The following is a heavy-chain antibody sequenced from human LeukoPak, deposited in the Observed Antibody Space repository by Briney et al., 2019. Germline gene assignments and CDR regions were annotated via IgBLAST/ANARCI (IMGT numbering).Heavy chain of an antibody. Sequence: PGGSLRLSRAASGFTFSSYGMHWVRQAPGKGLEWVAVISYDGSNKYYADSVKGRFTISRDNSKNTLYLQMNSLRAEDTAVYYCAKDRAPTTYYYGMDVWGQGTTVTVSS. J-gene: IGHJ6*02. CDR3: AKDRAPTTYYYGMDV. D-gene: IGHD4-11*01. CDR1: GFTFSSYG. V-gene: IGHV3-30*18. CDR2: ISYDGSNK.